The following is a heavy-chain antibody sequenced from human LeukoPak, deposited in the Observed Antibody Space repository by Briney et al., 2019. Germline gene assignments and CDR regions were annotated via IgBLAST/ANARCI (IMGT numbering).Heavy chain of an antibody. CDR3: AREVNLNWFDP. V-gene: IGHV4-39*02. Sequence: PSETLSLTCTVSGGSISSSSYYWGWIRQPPGKGLEWIGSIYYSGSTYYNPSLKSRVTISVDTSKNQFSLKLSSVTAADTAVYYCAREVNLNWFDPWGQGTLVTVFS. CDR1: GGSISSSSYY. J-gene: IGHJ5*02. CDR2: IYYSGST. D-gene: IGHD1-14*01.